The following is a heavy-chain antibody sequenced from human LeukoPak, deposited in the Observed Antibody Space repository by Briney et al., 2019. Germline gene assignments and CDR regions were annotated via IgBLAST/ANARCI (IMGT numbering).Heavy chain of an antibody. CDR3: AKVFQRWLQRGAFDI. CDR1: GFTFRSYG. Sequence: GGSLRLSCGASGFTFRSYGMHWVRQAPGKALEWVAVISYDGSNKYYADSAKGRFTISRDNSKNTLYLQMNSVRAEDTAVYYCAKVFQRWLQRGAFDIWGQGTMVTVSS. D-gene: IGHD5-24*01. CDR2: ISYDGSNK. V-gene: IGHV3-30*18. J-gene: IGHJ3*02.